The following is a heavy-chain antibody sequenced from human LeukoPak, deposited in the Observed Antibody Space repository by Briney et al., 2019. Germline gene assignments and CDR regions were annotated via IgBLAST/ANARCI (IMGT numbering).Heavy chain of an antibody. CDR3: ARVFSGWNRGYYFDY. V-gene: IGHV1-18*01. CDR2: ISTYNDNT. J-gene: IGHJ4*02. CDR1: GYTFTSYG. D-gene: IGHD6-19*01. Sequence: GASVKVSCKASGYTFTSYGVSWVRQAPGQGLEWMGWISTYNDNTNYEQRFQGRVTMTTDTSTSTAYMELRSLRSDDTAVYYCARVFSGWNRGYYFDYWGQGTLVTVSS.